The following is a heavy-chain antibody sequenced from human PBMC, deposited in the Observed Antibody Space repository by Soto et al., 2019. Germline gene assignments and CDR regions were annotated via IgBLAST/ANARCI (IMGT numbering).Heavy chain of an antibody. V-gene: IGHV4-34*01. D-gene: IGHD6-19*01. CDR1: GGTFSGYY. CDR3: ARGRGDVYIAVAGTLDY. CDR2: INHSGST. J-gene: IGHJ4*02. Sequence: SETLSLTCAVYGGTFSGYYWSWIRLPPGKGLEWIGEINHSGSTNYNPSLKSRVTISVDTSKNQFSLKLSSVTAADTAVYYCARGRGDVYIAVAGTLDYWGQGTLVTVSS.